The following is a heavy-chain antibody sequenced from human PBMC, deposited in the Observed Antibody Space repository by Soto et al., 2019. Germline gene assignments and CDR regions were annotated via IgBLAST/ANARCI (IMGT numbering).Heavy chain of an antibody. V-gene: IGHV3-9*01. CDR2: ISWNSGSV. Sequence: EVQLVESGGGLVQPGGSLRLSCAVSGFTFDEYAMHWVRQAPGKGLEWVSGISWNSGSVGYANSVKGRFTISRDNAKNSLYLQMNSLRAEDTALYYCAKDTLYGGNYYYYYMAVWGKGTAVTVSS. CDR1: GFTFDEYA. CDR3: AKDTLYGGNYYYYYMAV. J-gene: IGHJ6*03. D-gene: IGHD4-17*01.